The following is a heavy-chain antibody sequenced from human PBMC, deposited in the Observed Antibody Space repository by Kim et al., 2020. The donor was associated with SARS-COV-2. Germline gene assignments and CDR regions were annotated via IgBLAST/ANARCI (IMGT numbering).Heavy chain of an antibody. D-gene: IGHD6-19*01. Sequence: GGSPRLSCAASGFTFNKSWMAWVRQAPGEGLEWVANINDDGREKYYVDSVKGRFTISRDNAKNSLYLQMNTLRAEDTAMYYCARDRGWDRFDPWGQGTLV. J-gene: IGHJ5*02. CDR3: ARDRGWDRFDP. V-gene: IGHV3-7*03. CDR2: INDDGREK. CDR1: GFTFNKSW.